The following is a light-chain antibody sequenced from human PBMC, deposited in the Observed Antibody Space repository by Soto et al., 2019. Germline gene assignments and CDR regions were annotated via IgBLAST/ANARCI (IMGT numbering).Light chain of an antibody. CDR1: QSVSSSY. CDR2: GAS. CDR3: QHYNSYSEA. J-gene: IGKJ1*01. V-gene: IGKV3-20*01. Sequence: EIVLRQSPGTLSLSPGERATLSFRASQSVSSSYLAWYQQKPGQAPRLLIYGASSRATGIPDRFSGSGPGTEFTLTISSLQSEDFAVYYCQHYNSYSEAFGQGTKVDIK.